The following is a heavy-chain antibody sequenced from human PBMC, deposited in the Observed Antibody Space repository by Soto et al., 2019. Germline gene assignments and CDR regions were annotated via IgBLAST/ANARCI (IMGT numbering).Heavy chain of an antibody. J-gene: IGHJ6*02. D-gene: IGHD2-15*01. Sequence: GASVKVSCKASGYIFTSYAMHWVRQAPGQRLEWMGWINAGNGNTKYSQKLQGRVTITRDTSASTAYMELSSLRSEDTAVYYCAGGHCSGGSCYSYYYYGMDVWGQGTTVTVSS. CDR1: GYIFTSYA. V-gene: IGHV1-3*01. CDR2: INAGNGNT. CDR3: AGGHCSGGSCYSYYYYGMDV.